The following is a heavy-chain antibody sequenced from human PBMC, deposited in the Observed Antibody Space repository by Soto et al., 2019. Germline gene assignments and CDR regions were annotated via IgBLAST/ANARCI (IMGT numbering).Heavy chain of an antibody. D-gene: IGHD3-22*01. J-gene: IGHJ4*02. CDR1: GYTFTGYY. CDR2: ITPFNGNT. Sequence: SVKVSCKASGYTFTGYYMHWVRQAPGQGLEWMGWITPFNGNTKYAQKFQDRVTFTGDTSLNTAYMELSSLRSEDTAMFYCASGRDDASGYFDYWGQGTLVTVSS. V-gene: IGHV1-45*02. CDR3: ASGRDDASGYFDY.